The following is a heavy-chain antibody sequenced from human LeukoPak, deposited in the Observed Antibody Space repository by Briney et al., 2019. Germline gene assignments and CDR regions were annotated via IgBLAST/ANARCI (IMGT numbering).Heavy chain of an antibody. CDR2: IRYDGINK. V-gene: IGHV3-30*02. CDR3: ASNEGY. J-gene: IGHJ4*02. Sequence: PGGSLRLSCEASGFSFSKYGMHWVRQAPGKGLECMAYIRYDGINKYYADSMRGRITISRDNSKNTLYLQMNSLRPEGTAVYYCASNEGYWGQGTLVTVSS. CDR1: GFSFSKYG.